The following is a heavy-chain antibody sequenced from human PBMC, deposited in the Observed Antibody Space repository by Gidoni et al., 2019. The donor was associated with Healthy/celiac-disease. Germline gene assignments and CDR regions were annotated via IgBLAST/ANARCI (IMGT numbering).Heavy chain of an antibody. J-gene: IGHJ3*02. Sequence: EVQLVESGGGLVKPGGSLRLSCAASGFPFSSYSMNWVRQAPGKGLEWVSSISSSSSYIYYADSVKGRFTISRDNAKNSLYLQMNSLRAEDTAVYYCARDFYCSGGSCYPARDFDIWGQGTMVTVSS. V-gene: IGHV3-21*01. CDR3: ARDFYCSGGSCYPARDFDI. CDR1: GFPFSSYS. D-gene: IGHD2-15*01. CDR2: ISSSSSYI.